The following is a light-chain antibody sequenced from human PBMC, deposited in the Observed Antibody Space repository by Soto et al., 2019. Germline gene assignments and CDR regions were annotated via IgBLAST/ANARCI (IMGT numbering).Light chain of an antibody. CDR2: SAS. Sequence: EIVMTQSPATLSVSPGERATLSCRASQSVSNKFAWYQHKPGQAPRLLIYSASTRATGIPARFSGSGSGTEFTLTISSLQSEDFAVYYCKQYNNWPRTFGQGTKVEIK. V-gene: IGKV3-15*01. CDR1: QSVSNK. J-gene: IGKJ1*01. CDR3: KQYNNWPRT.